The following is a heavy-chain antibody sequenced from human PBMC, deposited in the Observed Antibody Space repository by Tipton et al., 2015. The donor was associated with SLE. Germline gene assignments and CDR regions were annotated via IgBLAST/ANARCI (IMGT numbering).Heavy chain of an antibody. V-gene: IGHV4-59*11. Sequence: TLSLTCTVSGGSISSHYRSWIRQPPGKGLEWIGYIDNTGGTNYNPSLKTRVTITVDTSKNQFSLKLSSVIAADTAVYYCARRYDFWSGYYSHWGQGTLVTVSS. D-gene: IGHD3-3*01. CDR2: IDNTGGT. CDR1: GGSISSHY. CDR3: ARRYDFWSGYYSH. J-gene: IGHJ4*02.